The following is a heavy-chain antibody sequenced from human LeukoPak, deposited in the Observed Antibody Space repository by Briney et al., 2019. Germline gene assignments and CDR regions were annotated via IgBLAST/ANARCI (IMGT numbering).Heavy chain of an antibody. Sequence: GGSLRLSCAASGFTFSSYAMSWVRQAPGKGLEWVSAISGSGGSTYYADSVKGRFTISRDNSMNTLYLQMNSLRAEDTAVYYCAKWGRDYDILTGYPPTIEFDYWGQGTLVTVSS. CDR1: GFTFSSYA. J-gene: IGHJ4*02. D-gene: IGHD3-9*01. V-gene: IGHV3-23*01. CDR2: ISGSGGST. CDR3: AKWGRDYDILTGYPPTIEFDY.